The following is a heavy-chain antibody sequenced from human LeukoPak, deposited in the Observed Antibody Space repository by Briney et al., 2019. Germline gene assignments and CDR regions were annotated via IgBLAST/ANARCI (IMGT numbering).Heavy chain of an antibody. CDR3: ARHPFQYPFDH. CDR2: IYHSGHT. J-gene: IGHJ5*02. Sequence: SSETLSLTCTVSGASVSSDYWSWIRQSPGKGPEWIGYIYHSGHTMSNPSLKSRVSLSLDTSNNQFSLKLSSVTAADTAVYYCARHPFQYPFDHWGQGTVVSVSS. CDR1: GASVSSDY. V-gene: IGHV4-59*08. D-gene: IGHD2/OR15-2a*01.